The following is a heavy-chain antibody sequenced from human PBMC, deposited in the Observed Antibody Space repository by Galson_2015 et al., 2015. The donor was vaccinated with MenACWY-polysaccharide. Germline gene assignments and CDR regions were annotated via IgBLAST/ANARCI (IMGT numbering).Heavy chain of an antibody. CDR2: IYASDSET. V-gene: IGHV5-51*01. J-gene: IGHJ6*02. D-gene: IGHD2-8*01. CDR1: GYRFAGYW. Sequence: QSGAEVKKPGESLRISCKVSGYRFAGYWIGWVRQMSGKGLEWMGIIYASDSETRYNPSFQGQVTITADRSTSTAYLHLGSLKASDTAMYYCGRVYPGNYYAMDVWAKGPRSSSP. CDR3: GRVYPGNYYAMDV.